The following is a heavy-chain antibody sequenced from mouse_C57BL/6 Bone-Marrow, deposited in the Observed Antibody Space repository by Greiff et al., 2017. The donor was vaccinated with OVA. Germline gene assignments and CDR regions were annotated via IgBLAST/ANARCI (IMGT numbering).Heavy chain of an antibody. CDR3: ARSLPYYFDY. J-gene: IGHJ2*01. V-gene: IGHV1-81*01. CDR1: GYTFTSYG. Sequence: QVQLQQSGAELARPGASVKLSCTASGYTFTSYGISWVQQSPGQGLEWIGEIYPRSGNTYYNEKFKGKATLTADKSSSTAYMELRSLTSEDSAVYFCARSLPYYFDYWGQGTTLTFSS. CDR2: IYPRSGNT.